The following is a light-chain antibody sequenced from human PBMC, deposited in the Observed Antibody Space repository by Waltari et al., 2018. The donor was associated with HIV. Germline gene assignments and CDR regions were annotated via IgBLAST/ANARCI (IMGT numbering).Light chain of an antibody. CDR2: DAS. CDR3: QQYDRLPIT. Sequence: DIQMTQSPSSLSASVGDRVTITCQESQDISNCVNWYQQKPGKAPKLLIYDASSLQTGVPTRFRGRGSGTDFTFTITSLQPEDFAIYYCQQYDRLPITFGQGTRLEIK. J-gene: IGKJ5*01. CDR1: QDISNC. V-gene: IGKV1-33*01.